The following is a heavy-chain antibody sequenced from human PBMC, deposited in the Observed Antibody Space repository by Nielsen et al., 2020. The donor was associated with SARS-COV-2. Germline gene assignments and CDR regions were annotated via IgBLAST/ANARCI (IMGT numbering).Heavy chain of an antibody. V-gene: IGHV3-23*01. J-gene: IGHJ6*02. CDR3: ARDDGYGGPYSSSWLMDV. CDR1: GFTFSSYA. D-gene: IGHD6-13*01. CDR2: ISGSGGST. Sequence: GESLKISCAASGFTFSSYAMSWVRQAPGKGLEWVSAISGSGGSTYYADSVKGRFTISRDNAKNSLYLQMNSLRAEDTAVYYCARDDGYGGPYSSSWLMDVWGQGTTVTVSS.